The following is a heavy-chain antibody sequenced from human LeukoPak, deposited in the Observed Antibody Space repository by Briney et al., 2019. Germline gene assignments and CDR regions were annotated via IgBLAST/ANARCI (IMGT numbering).Heavy chain of an antibody. J-gene: IGHJ4*02. V-gene: IGHV3-23*01. Sequence: PGGSLRLSCVTSGFTFSDYALSWVRQAPGQGVEWVAVIGGSGDRTHYADSVMGRFTISRDNSKNTVYLQLNSLRTDDTAVYYCAKDPHIVVVTALFDYWGQGALVTVSS. CDR2: IGGSGDRT. D-gene: IGHD2-21*02. CDR3: AKDPHIVVVTALFDY. CDR1: GFTFSDYA.